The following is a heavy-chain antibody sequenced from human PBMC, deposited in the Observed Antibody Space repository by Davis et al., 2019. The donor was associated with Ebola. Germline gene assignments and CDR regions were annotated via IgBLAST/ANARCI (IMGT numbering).Heavy chain of an antibody. J-gene: IGHJ6*02. Sequence: SETLSPTCTVSGGSISSYYWSWIRQPPGKGLEWIGYIYYSGSTNYNPSLKSRVTISVDTSKNQFSLKLSSVTAADTAVYYCARHGGYSGSYHKFYYYYGMDVWGQGTTVTVSS. CDR2: IYYSGST. CDR1: GGSISSYY. D-gene: IGHD1-26*01. V-gene: IGHV4-59*08. CDR3: ARHGGYSGSYHKFYYYYGMDV.